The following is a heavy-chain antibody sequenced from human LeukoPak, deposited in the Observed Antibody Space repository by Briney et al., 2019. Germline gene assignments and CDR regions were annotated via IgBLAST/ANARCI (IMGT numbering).Heavy chain of an antibody. J-gene: IGHJ4*02. V-gene: IGHV1-2*02. Sequence: EASVKVSCKASGYTFTGYYMHWVRQAPGQGLERMGWINPNSGGTNYAQKFQGRVTMTRDTSISTAYMELSRLRSDDTAVYYCARDSLDGGLFNFDYWGQGTLVTVSS. CDR1: GYTFTGYY. CDR2: INPNSGGT. CDR3: ARDSLDGGLFNFDY. D-gene: IGHD1-1*01.